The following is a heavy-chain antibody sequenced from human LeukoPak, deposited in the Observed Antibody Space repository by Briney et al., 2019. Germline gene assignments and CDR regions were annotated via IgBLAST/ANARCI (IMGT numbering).Heavy chain of an antibody. CDR3: ARESHSSPHAFDI. D-gene: IGHD6-13*01. V-gene: IGHV1-3*01. Sequence: ASVKVSCKASGYTFTSYAMHWVRQAPGQRLEWMGWINAGNGNTKYSQKFQGRVTITRDTSASTAYMELSSLRSEDTAVYYCARESHSSPHAFDIWGQGTMVTVSS. CDR1: GYTFTSYA. J-gene: IGHJ3*02. CDR2: INAGNGNT.